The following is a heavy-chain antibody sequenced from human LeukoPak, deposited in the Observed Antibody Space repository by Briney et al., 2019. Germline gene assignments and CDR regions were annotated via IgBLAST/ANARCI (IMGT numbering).Heavy chain of an antibody. CDR3: AGFGELFFDY. D-gene: IGHD3-10*01. CDR2: IYYTGSA. CDR1: GAPITRYY. Sequence: SETLSLTCTVSGAPITRYYWSWIRQPPGKGLEWIGYIYYTGSANYNPSLKSRVSISVDTSKNQFSLKLSSVTAADTAVYYCAGFGELFFDYWGQRTLVTVSS. J-gene: IGHJ4*02. V-gene: IGHV4-59*08.